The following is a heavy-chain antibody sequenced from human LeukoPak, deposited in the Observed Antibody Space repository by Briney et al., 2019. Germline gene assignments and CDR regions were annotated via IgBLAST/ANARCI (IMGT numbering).Heavy chain of an antibody. D-gene: IGHD2-21*02. Sequence: GGSLRLSCAASGFTFSSYSMNWVRQAPGKGLEWVTLISHDGNNEYYADSVKGRFATSRDDSKNTLYLQMNSLRAEDTAVYYCAKDPSLRVTLPVWGQGTLVTVSS. CDR2: ISHDGNNE. J-gene: IGHJ4*02. CDR3: AKDPSLRVTLPV. V-gene: IGHV3-30*18. CDR1: GFTFSSYS.